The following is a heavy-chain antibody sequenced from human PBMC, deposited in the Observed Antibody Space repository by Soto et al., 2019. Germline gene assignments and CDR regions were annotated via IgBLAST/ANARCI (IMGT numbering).Heavy chain of an antibody. CDR3: ARHWTTVTYFDY. CDR1: GGSISSSSYY. J-gene: IGHJ4*02. CDR2: IYYSGST. V-gene: IGHV4-39*01. D-gene: IGHD4-17*01. Sequence: QLQLQESGPGLVKPSETLSLTCTVSGGSISSSSYYWGWIRQPPGKGLEWIGSIYYSGSTYYNPSLKSRVTISVDTSKNQFSLKLSSVTAADTAVYYCARHWTTVTYFDYWGQGTLVTVSS.